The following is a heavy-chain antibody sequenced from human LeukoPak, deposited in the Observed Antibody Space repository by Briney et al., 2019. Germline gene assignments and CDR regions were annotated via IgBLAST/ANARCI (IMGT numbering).Heavy chain of an antibody. J-gene: IGHJ4*02. CDR2: SNPNSGGT. CDR1: GYTFTGYY. CDR3: ARSGSSGWYREFDY. V-gene: IGHV1-2*02. D-gene: IGHD6-19*01. Sequence: ASVKVSCKASGYTFTGYYMHWVRQAPGQGREGMGWSNPNSGGTNYAQKFQGRVTMTRDTSISTAYMELSSLRSEDTAVYYCARSGSSGWYREFDYWGQGTLVTVSS.